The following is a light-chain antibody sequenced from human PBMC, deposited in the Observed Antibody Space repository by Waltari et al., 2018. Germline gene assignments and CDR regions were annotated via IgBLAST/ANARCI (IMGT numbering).Light chain of an antibody. CDR3: CSFAGNYTLL. Sequence: QSALTQPRPVSGSPGQSVTLSCTGTSSAVGGYDYVSWYQQHPGKAPKLIISDVDKRPSGVSDRFSGSKSGNTASLTISGLQVDDEASYYCCSFAGNYTLLFGGGTNLTVL. CDR2: DVD. V-gene: IGLV2-11*01. J-gene: IGLJ2*01. CDR1: SSAVGGYDY.